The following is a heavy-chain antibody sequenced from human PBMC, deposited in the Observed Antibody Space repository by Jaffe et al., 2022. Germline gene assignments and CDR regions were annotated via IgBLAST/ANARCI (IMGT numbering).Heavy chain of an antibody. J-gene: IGHJ4*02. CDR1: GFIFSGYG. D-gene: IGHD1-26*01. V-gene: IGHV3-30*02. CDR3: AKRGDSGIYSFDY. CDR2: MRDDGSNK. Sequence: QVQLVESGGSVVQPGGSLRLSCAASGFIFSGYGMHWVRQAPGKGLEWVAFMRDDGSNKNYADSVRGRFTISRDNSKNTLYLQMNSLRAEDTAVYYCAKRGDSGIYSFDYWGQGTLVTVSS.